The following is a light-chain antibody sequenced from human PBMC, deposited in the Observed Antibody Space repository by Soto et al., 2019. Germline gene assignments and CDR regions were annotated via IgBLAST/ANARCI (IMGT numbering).Light chain of an antibody. Sequence: DIQMTQSPSTLSASVGDRVTITCRASQSISSWLAWYQQKPGKAPKLLIYKASSLESGVPSRFSGSGSVTEFTLTISSLQPDDFATDYCQQDNSYPVTFGQGTKLEIK. CDR3: QQDNSYPVT. V-gene: IGKV1-5*03. CDR2: KAS. CDR1: QSISSW. J-gene: IGKJ2*01.